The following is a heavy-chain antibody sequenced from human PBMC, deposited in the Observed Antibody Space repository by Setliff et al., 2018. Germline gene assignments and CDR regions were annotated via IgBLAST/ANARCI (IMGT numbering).Heavy chain of an antibody. J-gene: IGHJ5*02. CDR2: VDPEDGET. CDR3: ARSINMDRNWFDP. Sequence: ASVKVSCKASGYTFTDYYMHWVQQAPGKGLEWMGRVDPEDGETIYAEKFQGRVTITADTSTDTAYMELRSLRSDDTAVYYCARSINMDRNWFDPWGHGTLVTVSS. CDR1: GYTFTDYY. V-gene: IGHV1-69-2*01. D-gene: IGHD3-10*01.